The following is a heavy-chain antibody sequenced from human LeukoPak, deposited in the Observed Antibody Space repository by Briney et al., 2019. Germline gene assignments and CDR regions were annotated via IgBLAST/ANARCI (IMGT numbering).Heavy chain of an antibody. CDR1: GYHFADSW. Sequence: GESLKISCKGSGYHFADSWVAWVRQMPGKGLEWMAIIYPGDSDTRYSPSFEGQVTISADKSISTAYLQWSSLKASDTAKYFCARSPMGWGYGMDVWGQGTTVTVSS. CDR2: IYPGDSDT. V-gene: IGHV5-51*01. CDR3: ARSPMGWGYGMDV. D-gene: IGHD3-10*01. J-gene: IGHJ6*02.